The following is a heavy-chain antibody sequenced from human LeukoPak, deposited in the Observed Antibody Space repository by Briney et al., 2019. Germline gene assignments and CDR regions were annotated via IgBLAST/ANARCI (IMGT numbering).Heavy chain of an antibody. J-gene: IGHJ4*02. CDR3: ARYVDTAMATRFDY. D-gene: IGHD5-18*01. V-gene: IGHV5-10-1*01. CDR2: IDPSDSYT. CDR1: GYSFTSYW. Sequence: GESLKISCKGSGYSFTSYWINWVRQMPGKGLEWMGRIDPSDSYTNYSPSFQGHVTISADRSISTAYLQWSSLKASDTAMYYCARYVDTAMATRFDYWGRGTLVTVSS.